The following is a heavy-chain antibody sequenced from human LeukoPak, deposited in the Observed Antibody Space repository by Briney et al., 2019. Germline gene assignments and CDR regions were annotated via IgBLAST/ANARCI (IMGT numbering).Heavy chain of an antibody. J-gene: IGHJ6*02. Sequence: ASVKVSCKASGYTFTGYYMHWVRQAPGQGLEWMGWINPNSGGTNYAQKFQGRVTMTRDTSISTAYMELSRLRSDDTAVYYCARGGLGGQWPPQGELYYYYYGMDVWGQGTTVTVSS. D-gene: IGHD6-19*01. CDR3: ARGGLGGQWPPQGELYYYYYGMDV. CDR1: GYTFTGYY. V-gene: IGHV1-2*02. CDR2: INPNSGGT.